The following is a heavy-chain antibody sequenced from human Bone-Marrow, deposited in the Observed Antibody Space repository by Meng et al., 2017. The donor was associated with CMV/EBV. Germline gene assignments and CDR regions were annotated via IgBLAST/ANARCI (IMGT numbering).Heavy chain of an antibody. CDR1: GHTFADYY. CDR3: ARGYDSSGYQDY. CDR2: INPNSGGT. D-gene: IGHD3-22*01. J-gene: IGHJ4*02. V-gene: IGHV1-2*02. Sequence: QVKLVQSGAEVKKPGASVKVSCKASGHTFADYYINWVRQAPGQGLEWMGWINPNSGGTNYAQKFQGRVTVTRDTSISTAYMELSRLRSDDTAVYYCARGYDSSGYQDYWGQGTLVTVSS.